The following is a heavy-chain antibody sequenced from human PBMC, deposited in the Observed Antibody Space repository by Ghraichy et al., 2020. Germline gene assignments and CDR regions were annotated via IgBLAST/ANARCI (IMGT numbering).Heavy chain of an antibody. CDR3: ARVARYSSSWIDY. CDR1: GGSISSYY. D-gene: IGHD6-13*01. Sequence: SETLSLTCTVSGGSISSYYWSWIRQPPGKGLEWIGYIYYSGSTNYNPSLKSRVTISVDTSKNQFSLKLSSVTAADTAVYYCARVARYSSSWIDYWGQGTLVTVSS. J-gene: IGHJ4*02. V-gene: IGHV4-59*01. CDR2: IYYSGST.